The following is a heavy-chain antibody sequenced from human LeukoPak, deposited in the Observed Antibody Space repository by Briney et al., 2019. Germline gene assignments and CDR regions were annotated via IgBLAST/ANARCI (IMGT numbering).Heavy chain of an antibody. D-gene: IGHD6-13*01. J-gene: IGHJ5*02. Sequence: SETLSLTCAVYGGSFSGYYCSWIRQPPRKGREWIGEINHSGSTNYNPSLKSRVTISVDTCKNQFSLKLSSVTAADTAVYYCARNHPGGAAANRGWFDPWGQGTLVTVSS. CDR3: ARNHPGGAAANRGWFDP. CDR1: GGSFSGYY. V-gene: IGHV4-34*01. CDR2: INHSGST.